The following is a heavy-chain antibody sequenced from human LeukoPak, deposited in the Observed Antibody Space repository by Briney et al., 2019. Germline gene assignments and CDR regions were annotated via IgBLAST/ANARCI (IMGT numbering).Heavy chain of an antibody. CDR3: GRVNARAFEI. D-gene: IGHD2-8*01. CDR1: GDSISSGDYY. Sequence: SSETLSLTCSVSGDSISSGDYYWSWIRQPPGKGLEWIGYIYYSGNSYYSPSLKSRVTISVDTSKNQFSPKLSSVTAADTALYYCGRVNARAFEIWGQGTMVTVSS. J-gene: IGHJ3*02. V-gene: IGHV4-30-4*01. CDR2: IYYSGNS.